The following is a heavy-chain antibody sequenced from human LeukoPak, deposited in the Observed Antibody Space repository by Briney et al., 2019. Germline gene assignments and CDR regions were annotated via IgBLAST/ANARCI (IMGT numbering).Heavy chain of an antibody. Sequence: PGGSLRLSCAASGFTFSSYSMNWVRQAPGKGLEWVSYISSSSSTIYYADSVKGRFTISRDNAKNSLYLQMNSLRAEDTAVYFCLTRSLIAVSGNSYMDVWGKGTTVSVSS. V-gene: IGHV3-48*01. CDR3: LTRSLIAVSGNSYMDV. J-gene: IGHJ6*03. CDR2: ISSSSSTI. D-gene: IGHD6-19*01. CDR1: GFTFSSYS.